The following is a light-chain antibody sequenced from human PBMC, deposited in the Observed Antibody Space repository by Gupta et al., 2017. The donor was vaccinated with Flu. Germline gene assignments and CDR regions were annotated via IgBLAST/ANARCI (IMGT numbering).Light chain of an antibody. CDR2: EDS. V-gene: IGLV3-10*01. J-gene: IGLJ2*01. Sequence: SYELPQPPSVSVYPGQTARIYCSGDALPKKYACWYQRKSGQAPVLVIYEDSKRPSGIPERFSGSSSGTMATLTISGAQAEDEGDYFCYSTDSSGDHRVFGGGTKLTVL. CDR3: YSTDSSGDHRV. CDR1: ALPKKY.